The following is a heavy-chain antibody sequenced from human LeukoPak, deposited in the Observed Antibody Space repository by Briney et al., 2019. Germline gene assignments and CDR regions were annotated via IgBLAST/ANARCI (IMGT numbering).Heavy chain of an antibody. CDR2: IRPSDGGT. V-gene: IGHV3-23*01. CDR3: AKLTSGWFEDF. J-gene: IGHJ4*02. D-gene: IGHD6-19*01. CDR1: GFTFTNYP. Sequence: PGGSLRLSCAASGFTFTNYPMTWVRQAPGKGLEWVSAIRPSDGGTFYADSVKGRFTISRDSSKNTLYPQMNSLRAEDTAVYYCAKLTSGWFEDFWGQGTLVTVSS.